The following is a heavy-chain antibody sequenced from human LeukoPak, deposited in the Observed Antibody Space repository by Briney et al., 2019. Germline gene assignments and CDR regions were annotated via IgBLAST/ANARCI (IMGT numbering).Heavy chain of an antibody. D-gene: IGHD6-13*01. CDR2: INSGGSTT. Sequence: GGSLRLSCAAPSGFTFSSYWVHWVRPAPGKGLVWVSRINSGGSTTTYADSVKGRFTISRDNAKNTLYLQMNSLRAEDTAVYYCARGQQLRDFDMWGQGTMVTVSS. CDR3: ARGQQLRDFDM. J-gene: IGHJ3*02. V-gene: IGHV3-74*03. CDR1: GFTFSSYW.